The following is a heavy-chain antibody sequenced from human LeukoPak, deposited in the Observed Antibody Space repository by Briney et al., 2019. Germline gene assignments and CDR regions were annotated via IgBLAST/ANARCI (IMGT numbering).Heavy chain of an antibody. CDR2: ISGSGGST. Sequence: GGSLRLSCAASGFTFSTYGMHWVRQAPGKGLEWVSAISGSGGSTYYADSVKGRFTISSDNAKNSLYLQMNSLRAEDTAVYYCARDPRGYCSGGSCHKPYYFDYWGQGTLVTVSS. J-gene: IGHJ4*02. D-gene: IGHD2-15*01. CDR3: ARDPRGYCSGGSCHKPYYFDY. V-gene: IGHV3-21*06. CDR1: GFTFSTYG.